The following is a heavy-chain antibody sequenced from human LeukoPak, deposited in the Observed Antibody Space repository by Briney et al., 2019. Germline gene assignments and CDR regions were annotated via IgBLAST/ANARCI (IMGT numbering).Heavy chain of an antibody. CDR3: ARDDTVISVFDI. CDR2: IYYSGST. D-gene: IGHD5-18*01. Sequence: PSETLSLTCTVSGGSISSSSSYWGWIRQPPGKGLEWIGSIYYSGSTYYNPSLKSRVTISVDTSKNQFSLRVNSVTAADTAVYFCARDDTVISVFDIWGQGTMVTVSS. V-gene: IGHV4-39*07. J-gene: IGHJ3*02. CDR1: GGSISSSSSY.